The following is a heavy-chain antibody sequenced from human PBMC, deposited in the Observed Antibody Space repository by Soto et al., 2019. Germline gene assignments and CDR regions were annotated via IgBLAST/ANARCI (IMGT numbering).Heavy chain of an antibody. Sequence: EVQLLESGGDLVQPGGSLRLSCAASGFTFSSYAMNWVRQAPGKGLEWVSVITSSGGNTKYEDSVKGRFTISRDNSKNTLYLQTNSLGAEDTSIYYCAKEAVAYLDWWGQGTLVTVSS. CDR3: AKEAVAYLDW. J-gene: IGHJ4*02. D-gene: IGHD2-15*01. CDR1: GFTFSSYA. CDR2: ITSSGGNT. V-gene: IGHV3-23*01.